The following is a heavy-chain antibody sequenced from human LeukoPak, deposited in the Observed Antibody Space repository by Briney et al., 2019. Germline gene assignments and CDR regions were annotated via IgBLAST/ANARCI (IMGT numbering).Heavy chain of an antibody. CDR2: ISCVCGSR. CDR3: AKGADPLTWRMTTVAGTRFDF. D-gene: IGHD6-19*01. Sequence: GVALRLSCAVSRFTFDDYYMHWVRQAPGKGLECVTLISCVCGSRDYTGCVKGRFTVSRDNSKISLYLQMNRLRTEDTAFYYCAKGADPLTWRMTTVAGTRFDFWGQGTLVTVSS. CDR1: RFTFDDYY. V-gene: IGHV3-43*01. J-gene: IGHJ4*02.